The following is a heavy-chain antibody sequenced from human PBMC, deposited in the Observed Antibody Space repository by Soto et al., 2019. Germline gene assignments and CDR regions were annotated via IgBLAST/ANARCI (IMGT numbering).Heavy chain of an antibody. CDR1: GGTFSSYA. D-gene: IGHD2-8*01. Sequence: ASVKVSCKASGGTFSSYAISWVRQAPGQGLEWMGGIIPIFGTANYAQKFQGRVTITADESTSTAYMELSSLRSEDTAVYYCARSGMVYASANWFDPWGQGTLVTVSS. CDR2: IIPIFGTA. CDR3: ARSGMVYASANWFDP. J-gene: IGHJ5*02. V-gene: IGHV1-69*13.